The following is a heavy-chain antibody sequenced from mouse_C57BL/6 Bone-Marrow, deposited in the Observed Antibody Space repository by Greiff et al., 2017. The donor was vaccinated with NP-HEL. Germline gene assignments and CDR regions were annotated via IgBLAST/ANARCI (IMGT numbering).Heavy chain of an antibody. Sequence: EVKLVESGGDLVKPGGSLKLSCAASGFTFSSYCMSWVRQTPDKRLEWVATISSGGSYTYYPDSVKGRFTISRDNAKNTMYLQMSSLKSEDTAMYYCARLGLAWFAYWGQGTLVTVSA. D-gene: IGHD6-1*01. V-gene: IGHV5-6*01. CDR3: ARLGLAWFAY. CDR2: ISSGGSYT. CDR1: GFTFSSYC. J-gene: IGHJ3*01.